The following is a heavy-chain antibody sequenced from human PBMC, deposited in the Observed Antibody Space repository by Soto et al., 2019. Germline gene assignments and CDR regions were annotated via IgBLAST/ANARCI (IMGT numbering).Heavy chain of an antibody. CDR2: ISSSSSYI. CDR3: ARDLEQQPTHYYYYYGMDV. CDR1: GFTFSSYS. V-gene: IGHV3-21*01. J-gene: IGHJ6*02. Sequence: GSLRLSCAASGFTFSSYSMNWVRQAPGKGLEWVSSISSSSSYIYYADSVKGRFTISRDNAKNSLYLQMNSLRAEDTAVYYCARDLEQQPTHYYYYYGMDVWGQGTTVTVSS. D-gene: IGHD6-13*01.